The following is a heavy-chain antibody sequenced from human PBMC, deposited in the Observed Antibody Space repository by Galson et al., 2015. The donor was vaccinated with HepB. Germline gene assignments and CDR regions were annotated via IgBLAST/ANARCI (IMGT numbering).Heavy chain of an antibody. CDR2: ISASGDYT. Sequence: SLRLSCAASGFTFSSYAMTWVRQAPGKGLEWVSAISASGDYTYYADSVKGRFTISRDNSKNTLYLQMNSLRAEDTAVYYCAKETRVSNFDRSGYADYWGQGTLVTVSS. D-gene: IGHD3-22*01. V-gene: IGHV3-23*01. J-gene: IGHJ4*02. CDR3: AKETRVSNFDRSGYADY. CDR1: GFTFSSYA.